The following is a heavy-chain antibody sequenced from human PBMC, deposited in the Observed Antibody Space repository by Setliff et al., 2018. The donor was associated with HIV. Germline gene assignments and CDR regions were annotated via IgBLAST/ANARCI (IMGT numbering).Heavy chain of an antibody. V-gene: IGHV5-51*01. CDR1: GYSFTSFW. CDR2: IYPGDSNT. CDR3: ATDYYGGARWFDS. D-gene: IGHD3-10*01. Sequence: GESLKISCKGSGYSFTSFWIGWVRQMPGKGLEWMGIIYPGDSNTRYSPSFQGQVTISVDKSIGTAYLQWSSLKASDTAMYYCATDYYGGARWFDSWGQGTLVTVSS. J-gene: IGHJ5*01.